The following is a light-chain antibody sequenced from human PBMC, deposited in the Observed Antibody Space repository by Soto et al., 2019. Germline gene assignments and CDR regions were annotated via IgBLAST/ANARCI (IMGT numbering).Light chain of an antibody. CDR2: EGS. CDR1: SNDFGNYNL. Sequence: QSVLTQPASVSGSPGQSITISCTGTSNDFGNYNLVSWYQHYPGQAPKLMLYEGSKRPSGVSDRFSGSKFGSTASLTISGLQAEDEAAYYCCSYAGASTFVFGGGTKVTVL. V-gene: IGLV2-23*03. J-gene: IGLJ3*02. CDR3: CSYAGASTFV.